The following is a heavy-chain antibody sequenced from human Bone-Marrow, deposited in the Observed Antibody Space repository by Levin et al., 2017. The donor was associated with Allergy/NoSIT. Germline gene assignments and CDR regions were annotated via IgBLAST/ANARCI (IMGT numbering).Heavy chain of an antibody. D-gene: IGHD6-19*01. J-gene: IGHJ5*02. CDR2: VYYSGST. V-gene: IGHV4-30-4*01. CDR1: GGSIHSGDYY. Sequence: SQTLSLPCTVSGGSIHSGDYYWSWVRQAPGKGLEWIGYVYYSGSTYYTPSLRSRVTISVDTSKNQFSLNLNSVTAADTAVYYCARGLGGVAGTVLGWFDPWGQGTLVTVSS. CDR3: ARGLGGVAGTVLGWFDP.